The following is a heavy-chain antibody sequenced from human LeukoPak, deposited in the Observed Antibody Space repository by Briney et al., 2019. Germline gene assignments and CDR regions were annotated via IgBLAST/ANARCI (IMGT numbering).Heavy chain of an antibody. J-gene: IGHJ5*02. CDR2: IWYDGSNK. Sequence: PGRSLRLSCAASGFTFSSYGMHWVRQAPGKGLEWVAVIWYDGSNKYYADSVKGRFTISRDNSKNTLYLQMNSLRAEDTAVYYCARGVAGTWWFDPWGREPWSPSPQ. V-gene: IGHV3-33*01. CDR3: ARGVAGTWWFDP. CDR1: GFTFSSYG. D-gene: IGHD6-19*01.